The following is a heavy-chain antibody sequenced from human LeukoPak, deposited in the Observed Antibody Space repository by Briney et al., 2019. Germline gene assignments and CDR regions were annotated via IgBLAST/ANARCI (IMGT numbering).Heavy chain of an antibody. Sequence: ASVKVSCKDSGYTFTGYYMQWVRQAPGQELEWMVWINPDSGGTNYAQKFQGRVTMTRDTSISTAYMELSRLRSDDTAVYYCAGSYYDILTGYHTWDVYWGQRTLVTVSS. CDR1: GYTFTGYY. J-gene: IGHJ4*02. CDR2: INPDSGGT. D-gene: IGHD3-9*01. V-gene: IGHV1-2*02. CDR3: AGSYYDILTGYHTWDVY.